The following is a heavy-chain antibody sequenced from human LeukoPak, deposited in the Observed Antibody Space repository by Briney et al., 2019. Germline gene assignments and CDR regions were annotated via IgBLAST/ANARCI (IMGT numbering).Heavy chain of an antibody. CDR1: GFTFSSYW. CDR2: IKQDGSEK. Sequence: GGSLRLSCAASGFTFSSYWMSWVRQAPGKGLEWVANIKQDGSEKYYVDSVKGRFTISRGNAKNSLYLQMNSLRAEDTAVYYCARDLSPTRFLEWLAIDYWGQGTLVTVSS. V-gene: IGHV3-7*01. J-gene: IGHJ4*02. D-gene: IGHD3-3*01. CDR3: ARDLSPTRFLEWLAIDY.